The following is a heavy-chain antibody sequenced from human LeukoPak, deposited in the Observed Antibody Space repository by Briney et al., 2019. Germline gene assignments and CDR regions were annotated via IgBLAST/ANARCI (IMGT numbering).Heavy chain of an antibody. CDR3: ARQVGATGYYYMDV. CDR2: ISAYNGNT. J-gene: IGHJ6*03. CDR1: GYTFTSYG. V-gene: IGHV1-18*01. Sequence: ASVKVSCKASGYTFTSYGISWVRQAPGQGLEWMGWISAYNGNTNYAQKLQGRVTMTTDTSTSTAYMELRSLRSDDTAVYYCARQVGATGYYYMDVWGKGTTVTVSS. D-gene: IGHD1-26*01.